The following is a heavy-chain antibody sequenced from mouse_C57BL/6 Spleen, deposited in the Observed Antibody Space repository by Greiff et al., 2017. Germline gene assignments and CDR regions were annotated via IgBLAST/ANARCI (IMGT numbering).Heavy chain of an antibody. V-gene: IGHV1-49*01. CDR2: FTMYSDAT. CDR1: YFAFMASA. D-gene: IGHD2-1*01. J-gene: IGHJ4*01. CDR3: ARGGNYDYYAMDY. Sequence: LQESGAELVRPGSSVKLSCKDSYFAFMASAMHWVKQRPGHGLEWIGSFTMYSDATEYSENFKGKATLTANTASSTAYMELSSLTSEYSAVYDCARGGNYDYYAMDYWGQGTSVTVSS.